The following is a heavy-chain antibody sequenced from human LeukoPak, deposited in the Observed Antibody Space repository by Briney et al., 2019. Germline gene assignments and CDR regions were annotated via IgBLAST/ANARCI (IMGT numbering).Heavy chain of an antibody. V-gene: IGHV4-59*01. CDR3: ARDQGTYYDFWSGTNRDYYYYYMDV. J-gene: IGHJ6*03. CDR2: IYYSGST. Sequence: SETLSLTCTVSGGSISSYYWSWIRQPPGKGLEWIGYIYYSGSTNYNPSLKSRVTISVDTSKNQLSLKLSSVTAADTAVYYCARDQGTYYDFWSGTNRDYYYYYMDVWGKGTTVTVSS. D-gene: IGHD3-3*01. CDR1: GGSISSYY.